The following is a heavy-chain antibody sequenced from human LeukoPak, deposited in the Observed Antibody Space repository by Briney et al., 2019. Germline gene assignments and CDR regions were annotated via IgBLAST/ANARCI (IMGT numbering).Heavy chain of an antibody. V-gene: IGHV3-53*01. Sequence: GGSLRPSCAASGFTVSSNYMSWVRQAPGKGLEWVSVIYSGGSTYYADSAKGRFTISRDNSKNTLYLQMNSLRAEDTAVYYCARDWSKGEFDYWGQGTLVTVSS. J-gene: IGHJ4*02. CDR2: IYSGGST. D-gene: IGHD3-16*01. CDR1: GFTVSSNY. CDR3: ARDWSKGEFDY.